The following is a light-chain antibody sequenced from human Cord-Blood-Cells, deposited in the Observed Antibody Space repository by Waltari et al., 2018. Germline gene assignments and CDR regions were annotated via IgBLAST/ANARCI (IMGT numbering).Light chain of an antibody. Sequence: SYELTQPPSVSVSPGQTARITCSGDALPKQYAYWYQQKPGQAPVLVIYKDSERPSGILERFSGSSSGTKVTLNISGVQAEDEADYYCQSADSSGTVVFGGGTKLTVL. CDR1: ALPKQY. V-gene: IGLV3-25*03. CDR2: KDS. J-gene: IGLJ2*01. CDR3: QSADSSGTVV.